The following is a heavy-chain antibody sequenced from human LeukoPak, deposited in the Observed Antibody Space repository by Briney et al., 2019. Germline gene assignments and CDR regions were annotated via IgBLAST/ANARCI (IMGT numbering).Heavy chain of an antibody. V-gene: IGHV1-2*06. Sequence: GASVKVSCKASGYTFTGYYMHWVRQAPGQGLEWMGRINPNSGGTNYAQKFQGRVTMTRDTSISTAYMELSRLRSEDTAVYYCARGGPKLRYFDWPLDYWGQGTLVTVSS. CDR2: INPNSGGT. D-gene: IGHD3-9*01. CDR3: ARGGPKLRYFDWPLDY. CDR1: GYTFTGYY. J-gene: IGHJ4*02.